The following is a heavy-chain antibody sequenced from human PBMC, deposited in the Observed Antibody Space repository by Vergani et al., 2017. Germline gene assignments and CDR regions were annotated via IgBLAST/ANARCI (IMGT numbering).Heavy chain of an antibody. V-gene: IGHV1-69*01. Sequence: QVQLVQSGAEVKKPGSSVKVSCKASGGTFSSYAISWVRQAPGQGLEWMGGIMPIFGTANYAQRFQGRVTITADESTSTAYMELSSLRSEDTAVYYGATKGTQYSYPEHDYDSSGYFPRFDYGGQGTLVTVSS. CDR1: GGTFSSYA. CDR2: IMPIFGTA. J-gene: IGHJ4*02. CDR3: ATKGTQYSYPEHDYDSSGYFPRFDY. D-gene: IGHD3-22*01.